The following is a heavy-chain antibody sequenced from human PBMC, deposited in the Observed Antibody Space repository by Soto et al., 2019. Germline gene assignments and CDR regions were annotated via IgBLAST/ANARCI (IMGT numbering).Heavy chain of an antibody. CDR1: GCTFSGYG. CDR3: ARDGVGTTTYFGYFDY. V-gene: IGHV3-33*01. D-gene: IGHD1-26*01. Sequence: GGSLRLSCAASGCTFSGYGMHWVRQAPGKGLEWVAVTRHDGSNTYYADSVRGRFTISRDNSNKMLYLQMNSLRAEDTAVYYCARDGVGTTTYFGYFDYWGQGTLVTVSS. CDR2: TRHDGSNT. J-gene: IGHJ4*02.